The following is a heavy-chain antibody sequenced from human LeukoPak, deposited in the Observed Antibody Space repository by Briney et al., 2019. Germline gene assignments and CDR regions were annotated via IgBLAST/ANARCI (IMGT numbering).Heavy chain of an antibody. CDR2: ISSSSSYI. CDR1: GFTFSSYS. CDR3: ARGPITIFGVVTKGYLDYYYMDV. V-gene: IGHV3-21*01. J-gene: IGHJ6*03. D-gene: IGHD3-3*01. Sequence: PGGSLRLSCAASGFTFSSYSMHWVRQAPGKGLEWVSSISSSSSYIYYADSVKGRFTISRDNAKNSLYLQMNSLRAEDTAVYYCARGPITIFGVVTKGYLDYYYMDVWGKGTTVTVSS.